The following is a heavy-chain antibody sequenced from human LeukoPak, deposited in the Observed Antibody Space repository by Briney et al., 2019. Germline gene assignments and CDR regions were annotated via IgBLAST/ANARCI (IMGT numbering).Heavy chain of an antibody. CDR3: AGGRGLWGSRF. J-gene: IGHJ3*01. V-gene: IGHV4-61*05. CDR1: GASIRGSDYY. CDR2: IYYSGST. D-gene: IGHD3-16*01. Sequence: PSETLSLTCTVSGASIRGSDYYWGWIRQPPGKGLEWVGYIYYSGSTNYNPSLKSRVTISVDTSKNQFSLKLSSVTAADTAVYYCAGGRGLWGSRFWGQGTMVTVSS.